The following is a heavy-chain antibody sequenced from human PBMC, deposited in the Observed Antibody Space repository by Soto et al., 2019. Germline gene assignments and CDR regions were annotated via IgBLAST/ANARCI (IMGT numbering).Heavy chain of an antibody. CDR1: GYTFTSYD. CDR2: MSPNSGNT. V-gene: IGHV1-8*01. D-gene: IGHD3-3*01. Sequence: ASVKVSCKASGYTFTSYDINWVRQATGQGLEWMGWMSPNSGNTGYAQKFQGRVTMTRNTSISTAYMELSSLRSEDTAVYYCARLEYYDFWSGYYYYYYMDVWGKGTTVTVSS. CDR3: ARLEYYDFWSGYYYYYYMDV. J-gene: IGHJ6*03.